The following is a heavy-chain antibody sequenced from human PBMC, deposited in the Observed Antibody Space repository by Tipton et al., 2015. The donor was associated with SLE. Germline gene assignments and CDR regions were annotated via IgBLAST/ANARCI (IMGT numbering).Heavy chain of an antibody. CDR3: ARLGAGRSVTPDWFDP. CDR1: GYSFTNYW. J-gene: IGHJ5*02. CDR2: IYPGDSDT. D-gene: IGHD3-3*01. Sequence: QLVQSGAEVKKPGESLKISCKASGYSFTNYWIAWVRQMPGKGLEWMGVIYPGDSDTRYSPSFQGQATISADRSISTAYLQWSSLKASETAMYYCARLGAGRSVTPDWFDPWGQGTLVTVAS. V-gene: IGHV5-51*03.